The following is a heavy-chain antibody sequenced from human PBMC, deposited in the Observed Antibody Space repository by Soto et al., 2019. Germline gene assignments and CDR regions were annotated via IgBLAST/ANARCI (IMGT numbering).Heavy chain of an antibody. J-gene: IGHJ3*02. CDR3: ARHQNGEKHPTTDAFDI. CDR2: IYYSGST. V-gene: IGHV4-39*01. Sequence: SETLSLTCTVSGGSISSSSYYWGWIRQPPGKGLEWIGSIYYSGSTYYNPSLKSRVTISVDTSKNQFSLKLSSVTAADTAVYYCARHQNGEKHPTTDAFDIWGQGTMVTVSS. D-gene: IGHD4-17*01. CDR1: GGSISSSSYY.